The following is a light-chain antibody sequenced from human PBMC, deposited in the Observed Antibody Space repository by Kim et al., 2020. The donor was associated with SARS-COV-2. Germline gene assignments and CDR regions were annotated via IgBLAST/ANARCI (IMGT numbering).Light chain of an antibody. Sequence: SVKLTCSLPSGHSTYAIAWHQQQPEKGHRFLMKLNSDGSHRKGDGIPDRFSGSSSGTERYLTISSLQAEDEADYYCQTWDTGIRVFGGGTKVTVL. J-gene: IGLJ3*02. CDR2: LNSDGSH. V-gene: IGLV4-69*01. CDR1: SGHSTYA. CDR3: QTWDTGIRV.